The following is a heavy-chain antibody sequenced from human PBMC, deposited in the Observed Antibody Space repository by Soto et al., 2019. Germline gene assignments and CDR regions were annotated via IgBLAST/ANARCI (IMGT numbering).Heavy chain of an antibody. CDR1: GYTFTGYY. D-gene: IGHD6-13*01. CDR2: INPNSGGT. Sequence: ASVKVSCKASGYTFTGYYMHWVRQAPGQGLEWMGWINPNSGGTNYAQKFQGWVTMTRDTSISTAYMELSRLRSDDTAVYYCARGGAAAGYYYYYYMDVWGKGTTVTVSS. J-gene: IGHJ6*03. V-gene: IGHV1-2*04. CDR3: ARGGAAAGYYYYYYMDV.